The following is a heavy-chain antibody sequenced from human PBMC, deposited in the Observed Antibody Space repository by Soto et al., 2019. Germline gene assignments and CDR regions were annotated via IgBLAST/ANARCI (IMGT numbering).Heavy chain of an antibody. Sequence: GASVNVSCKASGYTFTGYYMHWVRQAPGQGLEWMGWINPNSGGTNYAQKFQGRVTMTRDTSISTAYMELSRLRSDDTAVYYCARDLEAYCGGDCYAFDIWGQGTMVTVSS. J-gene: IGHJ3*02. V-gene: IGHV1-2*02. D-gene: IGHD2-21*02. CDR2: INPNSGGT. CDR3: ARDLEAYCGGDCYAFDI. CDR1: GYTFTGYY.